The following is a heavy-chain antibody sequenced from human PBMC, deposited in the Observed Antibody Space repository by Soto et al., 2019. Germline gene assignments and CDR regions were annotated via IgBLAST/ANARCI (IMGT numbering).Heavy chain of an antibody. CDR2: IYGGGTI. D-gene: IGHD1-26*01. V-gene: IGHV3-53*01. CDR1: GFTVSSKY. J-gene: IGHJ4*02. CDR3: ATGRTEGHYFNH. Sequence: PGGSLRLSCAVSGFTVSSKYMSWVRQAPGKGLEWVALIYGGGTIYYADSVKGRFTISRDNSKNTLYLQMNSLRSEDTAVYYCATGRTEGHYFNHWGQGTLVTVSS.